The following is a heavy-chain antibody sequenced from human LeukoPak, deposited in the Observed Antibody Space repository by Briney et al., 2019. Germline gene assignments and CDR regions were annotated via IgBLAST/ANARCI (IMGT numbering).Heavy chain of an antibody. D-gene: IGHD6-13*01. CDR3: ARSGSSWYFDY. J-gene: IGHJ4*02. CDR1: GFTVSSNY. V-gene: IGHV3-66*01. CDR2: FYSGGST. Sequence: GGSLRLSCAASGFTVSSNYMSWVRQAPGKGLEWVSVFYSGGSTYYADSVKGRFTISRDNSKNTLYLQMNSLRAEDTAVYYCARSGSSWYFDYWGQGTLVTVSS.